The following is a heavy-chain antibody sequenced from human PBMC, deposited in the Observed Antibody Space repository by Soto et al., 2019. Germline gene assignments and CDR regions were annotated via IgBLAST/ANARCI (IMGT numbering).Heavy chain of an antibody. Sequence: SETLSLTCTVSGGSISSGDYYWSWIRQPPGKGLEWIGYIYYSGSTYYNPSLKSRVTISVDTSKNQFSLKLSSVTAADTAVYYCDRGRIAAANRYFDHWGQGTLVTVSS. J-gene: IGHJ4*02. CDR3: DRGRIAAANRYFDH. CDR1: GGSISSGDYY. D-gene: IGHD6-13*01. CDR2: IYYSGST. V-gene: IGHV4-30-4*01.